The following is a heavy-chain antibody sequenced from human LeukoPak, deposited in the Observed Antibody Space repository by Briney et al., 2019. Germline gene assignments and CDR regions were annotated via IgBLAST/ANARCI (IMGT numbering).Heavy chain of an antibody. V-gene: IGHV3-23*01. CDR1: GFTFSSYA. J-gene: IGHJ6*02. D-gene: IGHD2-15*01. CDR3: AKDGDRYCSGGSCYSRACGMDV. Sequence: PGGSLRLSCAASGFTFSSYAMSWVRQAPGKGLEWVSAISGSGGSTYYADSVKGRFTISRDNSKNTLYLQMNSLRAEDTAVYYCAKDGDRYCSGGSCYSRACGMDVWGQGTTVTVSS. CDR2: ISGSGGST.